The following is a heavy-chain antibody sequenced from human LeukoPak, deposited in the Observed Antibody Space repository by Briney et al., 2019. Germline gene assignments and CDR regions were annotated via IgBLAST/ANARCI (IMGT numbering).Heavy chain of an antibody. CDR1: GYTFTSYY. CDR2: INPNSGST. CDR3: AKDRPAEHFDY. J-gene: IGHJ4*02. D-gene: IGHD1-14*01. Sequence: ASVKVPCKASGYTFTSYYMHWVRQAPGQDVEWMGIINPNSGSTTYAQKFQGRVTMTRDTSTSTVYMELSSLRSEDTAVYYCAKDRPAEHFDYWGQGTLVTVSS. V-gene: IGHV1-46*01.